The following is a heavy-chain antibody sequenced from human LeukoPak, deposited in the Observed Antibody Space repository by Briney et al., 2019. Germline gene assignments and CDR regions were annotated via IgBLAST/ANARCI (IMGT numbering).Heavy chain of an antibody. V-gene: IGHV1-2*02. Sequence: ASVKVSCKASGYTFTGYYMHWVRQAPGQGLEWMGWINPNSGGTNYAQKFQGRVTMTRDTSISTAYMELSRLRSDDTAVYYCARVAPLGYCSSTSCWPGDYWGQGTLVTVSS. D-gene: IGHD2-2*01. CDR1: GYTFTGYY. J-gene: IGHJ4*02. CDR2: INPNSGGT. CDR3: ARVAPLGYCSSTSCWPGDY.